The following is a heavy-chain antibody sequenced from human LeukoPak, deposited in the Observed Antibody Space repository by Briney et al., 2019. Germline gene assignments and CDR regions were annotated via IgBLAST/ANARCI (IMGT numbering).Heavy chain of an antibody. J-gene: IGHJ4*02. CDR1: GGSFSGYY. CDR2: IYYTGST. D-gene: IGHD3-10*01. Sequence: SETLSLTCAVYGGSFSGYYWSWIRQPPGKGLEWIGSIYYTGSTYYNPSLRSRVTISVDTSKNQFSLKLTSVTAADTAVYYCARLVWFGEQGPDYWGQGTLVTVSS. V-gene: IGHV4-34*01. CDR3: ARLVWFGEQGPDY.